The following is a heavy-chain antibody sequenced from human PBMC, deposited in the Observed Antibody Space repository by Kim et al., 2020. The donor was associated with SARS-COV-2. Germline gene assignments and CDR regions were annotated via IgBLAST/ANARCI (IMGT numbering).Heavy chain of an antibody. V-gene: IGHV1-46*01. CDR2: INPSGGST. CDR3: ARGHCGGDCYPPLGPYYYYGMDV. CDR1: GYTFTSYY. D-gene: IGHD2-21*02. J-gene: IGHJ6*02. Sequence: ASVKVSCKASGYTFTSYYMHWVRQAPGQGLEWMGIINPSGGSTSYAQKFQGRVTMTRDTSTSTVYLELSSLRSEDTAVYYCARGHCGGDCYPPLGPYYYYGMDVWGQGTTVTVSS.